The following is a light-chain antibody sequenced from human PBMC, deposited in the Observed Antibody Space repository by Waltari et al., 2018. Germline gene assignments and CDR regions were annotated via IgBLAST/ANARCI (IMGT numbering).Light chain of an antibody. J-gene: IGKJ4*01. CDR3: QQYHTNPLT. CDR1: QGLRNF. Sequence: DIQMTPSPSSLSASVGDRVTISCRASQGLRNFLVWYHPKRGNAPKLLLYEASRLQSAVPSRFSGSESGTDYTLTISSLQPEDFGTYYCQQYHTNPLTFGAGTKVEI. V-gene: IGKV1-NL1*01. CDR2: EAS.